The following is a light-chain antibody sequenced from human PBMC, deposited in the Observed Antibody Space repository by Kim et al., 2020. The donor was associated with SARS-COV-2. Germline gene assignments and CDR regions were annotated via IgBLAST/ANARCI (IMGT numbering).Light chain of an antibody. V-gene: IGLV3-19*01. CDR2: GKN. Sequence: VALGQTVRITCQGDRLRSYYASWYQQKPGQAPVLVIYGKNNRPSGITDRFSGSSSGNTASLTITGAQAEDEADYYCNSRDSSGNQVFGGGTQLTVL. CDR3: NSRDSSGNQV. CDR1: RLRSYY. J-gene: IGLJ3*02.